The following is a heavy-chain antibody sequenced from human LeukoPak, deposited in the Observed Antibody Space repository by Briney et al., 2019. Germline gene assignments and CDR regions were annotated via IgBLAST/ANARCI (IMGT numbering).Heavy chain of an antibody. CDR3: ARLAAISGSDYPDD. V-gene: IGHV4-59*08. J-gene: IGHJ4*02. D-gene: IGHD1-26*01. CDR2: IFYSGNT. Sequence: SSETLSLICTVSGVSISSYYWSWIRQTPGKGLEWIGYIFYSGNTIYNPSLRSRVTISADTSKNHFSLRLRSVTATDTAVYYCARLAAISGSDYPDDWGQGTLVTVSS. CDR1: GVSISSYY.